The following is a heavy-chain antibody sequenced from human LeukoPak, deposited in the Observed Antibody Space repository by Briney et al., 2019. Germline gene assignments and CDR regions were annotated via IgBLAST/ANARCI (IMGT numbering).Heavy chain of an antibody. CDR3: ARDDCGGDCYLDY. Sequence: SQTLSLTCTVSGGSISNGDYYWSWIRQLPGKGLEWIAYIYYSGSTNYNPSLKSRVTISVDTSKNQFSLKLSSVTAADTAVYYCARDDCGGDCYLDYWGQGTLVTVSS. D-gene: IGHD2-21*02. J-gene: IGHJ4*02. CDR1: GGSISNGDYY. V-gene: IGHV4-31*03. CDR2: IYYSGST.